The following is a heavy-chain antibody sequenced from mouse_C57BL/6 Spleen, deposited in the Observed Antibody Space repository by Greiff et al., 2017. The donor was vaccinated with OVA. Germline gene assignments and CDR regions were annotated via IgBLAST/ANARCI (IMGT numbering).Heavy chain of an antibody. Sequence: QVQLQQPGAELVMPGASVKLSCKASGYTFTSYWMHWVKQRPGQGLEWIGEIDPSDSYTNYNQKFKGKSTLTVDKSSSTAYMQLSSLKSEDSAVYYCAIKDPINWDDWYFDVWGTGTTVTVSS. CDR3: AIKDPINWDDWYFDV. J-gene: IGHJ1*03. CDR2: IDPSDSYT. V-gene: IGHV1-69*01. D-gene: IGHD4-1*01. CDR1: GYTFTSYW.